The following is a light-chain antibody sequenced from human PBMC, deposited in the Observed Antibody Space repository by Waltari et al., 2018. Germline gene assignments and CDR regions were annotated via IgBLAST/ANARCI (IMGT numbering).Light chain of an antibody. J-gene: IGLJ2*01. CDR2: KDN. CDR1: ALPKQY. Sequence: SFELTQPPSVAVSPGQTARITCSGDALPKQYVYWYQQKPGKAPVLGMYKDNERHSGIPERLSGSMSGTTATLTINGVQAEDEADYYCQSGDSSGQLEFGGGTKLTVL. V-gene: IGLV3-25*03. CDR3: QSGDSSGQLE.